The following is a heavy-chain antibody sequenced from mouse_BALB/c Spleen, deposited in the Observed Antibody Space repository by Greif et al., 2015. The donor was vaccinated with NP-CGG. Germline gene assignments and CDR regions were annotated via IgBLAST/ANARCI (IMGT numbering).Heavy chain of an antibody. CDR1: GYTFTSYW. CDR3: SSRNWESAY. V-gene: IGHV1-7*01. D-gene: IGHD4-1*01. CDR2: INPSTGYT. J-gene: IGHJ3*01. Sequence: QVQLQQSGAELAKPGASVKMSCKASGYTFTSYWMHWVKQRPGQGLEWIGYINPSTGYTEYNQKFKDKATLTADKSSSTAYMQLSGLTSEDSAVYYCSSRNWESAYWAKGLWSLSLQ.